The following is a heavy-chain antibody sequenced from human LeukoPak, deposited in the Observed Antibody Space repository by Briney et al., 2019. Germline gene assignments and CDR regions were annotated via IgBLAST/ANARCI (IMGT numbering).Heavy chain of an antibody. CDR2: IKEDGRDK. Sequence: GGALRLSCAASEVTFNRDYMRGVREAPGKGGERGAHIKEDGRDKYYVESVKGRFTISRDNAKNLLYLQMNRLRVEDAAVYFCARDRGYDTFDIWGQGTMVAVSS. D-gene: IGHD3-10*01. CDR3: ARDRGYDTFDI. CDR1: EVTFNRDY. V-gene: IGHV3-7*01. J-gene: IGHJ3*02.